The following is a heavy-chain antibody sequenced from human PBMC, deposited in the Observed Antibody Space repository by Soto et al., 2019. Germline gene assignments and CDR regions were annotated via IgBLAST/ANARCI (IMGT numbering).Heavy chain of an antibody. J-gene: IGHJ4*02. D-gene: IGHD3-9*01. CDR3: ARDRGRITIFRDDY. CDR1: GFTFSSYS. V-gene: IGHV3-21*01. CDR2: ISSSSSYI. Sequence: EVQLVESGGGLVKPGGSLRLSCAASGFTFSSYSMNWVRQAPGKGLEWVSSISSSSSYIYYADSVKGRFTISRDNAKNSLYLQMNSLRAEDTAVYYCARDRGRITIFRDDYWGQGTLVTVSS.